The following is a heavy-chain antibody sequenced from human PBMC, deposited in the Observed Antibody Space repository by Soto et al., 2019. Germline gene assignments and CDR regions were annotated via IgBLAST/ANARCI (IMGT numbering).Heavy chain of an antibody. CDR3: ARVTLSYTNNDYLQH. CDR1: EQTITGHY. V-gene: IGHV1-2*02. J-gene: IGHJ1*01. Sequence: GASVKVSCKASEQTITGHYIQWVRQAPGQGLEWMGWINPKGDGKKYAQHFQGRITVTRDTSINTCYMELRELTSDDTAVYYCARVTLSYTNNDYLQHCGQGTMVTVYS. CDR2: INPKGDGK.